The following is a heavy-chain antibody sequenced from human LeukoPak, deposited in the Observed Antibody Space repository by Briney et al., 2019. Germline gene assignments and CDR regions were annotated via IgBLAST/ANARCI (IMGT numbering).Heavy chain of an antibody. Sequence: PSETLSLTCAVYGGSFSGYYWSWIRQPPGKGLEWIGEINHSGSTNYNPSLKSRVTISVDTSKNQFSLKLSSVTAADTAVYYCARKRRVGATRLGYFDYWGQGTLVTVSS. CDR1: GGSFSGYY. D-gene: IGHD1-26*01. V-gene: IGHV4-34*01. CDR2: INHSGST. CDR3: ARKRRVGATRLGYFDY. J-gene: IGHJ4*02.